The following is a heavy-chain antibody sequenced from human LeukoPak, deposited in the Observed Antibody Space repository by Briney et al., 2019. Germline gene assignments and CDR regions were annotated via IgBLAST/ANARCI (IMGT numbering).Heavy chain of an antibody. CDR1: GGSFSGYY. CDR3: ARRPPSYSDNSGTYYLGGFDY. CDR2: INHSGST. Sequence: YPSETLSLTCAVYGGSFSGYYWSWIRQPPGKGLEWIGEINHSGSTNYNPSLKSRVTISVDTSKNQFSLNLNSVTAADTAVYYCARRPPSYSDNSGTYYLGGFDYWGQGTLVTVSS. J-gene: IGHJ4*02. V-gene: IGHV4-34*01. D-gene: IGHD3-10*01.